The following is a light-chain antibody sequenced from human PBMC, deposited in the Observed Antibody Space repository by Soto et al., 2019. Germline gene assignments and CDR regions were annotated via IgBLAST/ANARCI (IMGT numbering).Light chain of an antibody. CDR1: QSVSDY. Sequence: EITLTQSPCTLSLSPGERATLSCRASQSVSDYLAWYQQKAGQPPRVLIYGASNRATDIPARFSGSGSGTDFTLTISRLEPEDSAVYYCQQRSKLPRTFGGGTRVEIK. J-gene: IGKJ4*01. CDR2: GAS. CDR3: QQRSKLPRT. V-gene: IGKV3-11*01.